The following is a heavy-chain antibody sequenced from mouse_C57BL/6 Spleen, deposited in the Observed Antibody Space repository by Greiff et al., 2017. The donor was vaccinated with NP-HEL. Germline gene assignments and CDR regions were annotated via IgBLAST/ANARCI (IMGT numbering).Heavy chain of an antibody. D-gene: IGHD2-3*01. CDR1: GYTFTSYW. Sequence: QVQLQQPGTELVKPGASVKLSCKASGYTFTSYWMHWVKQRPGQGLEWIGNINPSNGGTKYNEKFKSKATLTVDKSSSTAYMQLSSLTSEDSAVYYCAREGWLLHYAMDYWGQGTSVTVSS. V-gene: IGHV1-53*01. CDR3: AREGWLLHYAMDY. CDR2: INPSNGGT. J-gene: IGHJ4*01.